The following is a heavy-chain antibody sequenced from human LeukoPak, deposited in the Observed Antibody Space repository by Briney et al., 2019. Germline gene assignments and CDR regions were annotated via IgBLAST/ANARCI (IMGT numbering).Heavy chain of an antibody. CDR1: GGSFSGYY. CDR2: INHSGST. CDR3: ARLPYCSGGSCYFDY. D-gene: IGHD2-15*01. Sequence: SETLSLTCAVYGGSFSGYYWSWIRQPPGKGLEWIGEINHSGSTNYNPSLKSRVTMSVDTSKHQFSPKLSSVTAADTAVYYCARLPYCSGGSCYFDYWGQGTLVTVS. V-gene: IGHV4-34*01. J-gene: IGHJ4*02.